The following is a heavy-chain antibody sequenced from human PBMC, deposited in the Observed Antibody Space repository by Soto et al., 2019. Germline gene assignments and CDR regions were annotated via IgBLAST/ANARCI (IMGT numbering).Heavy chain of an antibody. CDR3: ARDIEGFDY. Sequence: SETLSLTCTVSGASISCSGYYWGWIRQPPGKGLDWIGSMFYTGSTYYNPSLKSRVTISVDTSKNHFSLKLTSVTAADTAVYYCARDIEGFDYWGQGTLVT. CDR2: MFYTGST. D-gene: IGHD2-15*01. J-gene: IGHJ4*02. V-gene: IGHV4-39*02. CDR1: GASISCSGYY.